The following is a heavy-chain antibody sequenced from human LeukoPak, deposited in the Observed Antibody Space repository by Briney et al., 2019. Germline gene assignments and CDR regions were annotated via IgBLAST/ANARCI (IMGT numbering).Heavy chain of an antibody. D-gene: IGHD3-22*01. Sequence: ASVKVSCKASGYTFTSYYMHWVRQGPGQGLEWMGIINPSGGSTSYAQKFQGRVTMTRDTSTSTVYMELSSLRSEDTAVYYCARDPRIDDSSGYYPNWYFDLWGRGTLVTVSS. J-gene: IGHJ2*01. CDR3: ARDPRIDDSSGYYPNWYFDL. CDR2: INPSGGST. V-gene: IGHV1-46*01. CDR1: GYTFTSYY.